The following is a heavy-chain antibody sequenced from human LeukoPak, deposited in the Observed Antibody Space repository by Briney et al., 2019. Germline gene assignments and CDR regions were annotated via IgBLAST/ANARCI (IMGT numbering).Heavy chain of an antibody. D-gene: IGHD2-2*01. CDR2: IDPSDSYT. CDR3: ARLTKSGYCSSTSCYD. V-gene: IGHV5-10-1*01. Sequence: GESLKISCKGSGYSYTSYWISWVRQMPGKGLEWMGRIDPSDSYTNYSPSFQGHVTISADKSISTAYLQWSSLKASDTAMYYCARLTKSGYCSSTSCYDWGQGTLVTVSS. CDR1: GYSYTSYW. J-gene: IGHJ4*02.